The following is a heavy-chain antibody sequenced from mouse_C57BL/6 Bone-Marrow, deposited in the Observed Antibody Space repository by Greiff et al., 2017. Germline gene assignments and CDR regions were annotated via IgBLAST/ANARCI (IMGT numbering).Heavy chain of an antibody. D-gene: IGHD3-2*01. V-gene: IGHV1-19*01. CDR3: ARSKTALDY. CDR2: INPYNGGT. Sequence: VQLQQSGPVLVKPGASVKMSCKASGYTFTDYYMNWVKQSHGKSLEWIGVINPYNGGTSYNQKFKGKATLTVDKSSSTAYMELNSLTSEDSAVYYCARSKTALDYWGQGTTLTVSS. CDR1: GYTFTDYY. J-gene: IGHJ2*01.